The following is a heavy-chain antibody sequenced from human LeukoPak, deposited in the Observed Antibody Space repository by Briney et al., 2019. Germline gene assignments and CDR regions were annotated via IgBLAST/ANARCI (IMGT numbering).Heavy chain of an antibody. CDR1: GYTFTSYA. J-gene: IGHJ3*02. V-gene: IGHV1-3*01. CDR3: ARVGRWYDLGGYTRGPLKDDAFDI. Sequence: ASVKVSCKASGYTFTSYAMHWVRQAPGQRLEWMGWINAGNGNTKYSQKFQGRVTITTDESTSTAYMELRGLRSEDTAVYYCARVGRWYDLGGYTRGPLKDDAFDIWGQGTMVTVSS. D-gene: IGHD4-23*01. CDR2: INAGNGNT.